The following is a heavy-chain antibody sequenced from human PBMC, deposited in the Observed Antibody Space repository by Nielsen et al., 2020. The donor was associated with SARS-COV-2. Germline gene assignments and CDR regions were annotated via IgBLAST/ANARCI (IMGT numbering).Heavy chain of an antibody. V-gene: IGHV1-8*01. CDR3: ARDRDTVRARTNWNDYDY. CDR1: GYTFTSYD. J-gene: IGHJ4*02. Sequence: ASVKVSCKASGYTFTSYDINWVRQATGQGLEWMGWMNPNSGNTGYAQKFQGRVTVTTDTSTSTVYLELRSLRSDDTAVYYCARDRDTVRARTNWNDYDYWGQGTLVTVSS. CDR2: MNPNSGNT. D-gene: IGHD1-20*01.